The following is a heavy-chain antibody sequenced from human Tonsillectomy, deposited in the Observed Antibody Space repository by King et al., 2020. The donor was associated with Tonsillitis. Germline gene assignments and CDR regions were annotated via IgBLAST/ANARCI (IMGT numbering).Heavy chain of an antibody. Sequence: VQLVESGGGVVQPGGSLRLSGAASGFTFSSYGMHWVRQAPGKGLEWVAFIRYDGSNKNYADSVKGRFTISRDNSKNTLYLQMNSLRAEDTAVYYCAVAPITMIDDYWGQGTLVTVSS. CDR3: AVAPITMIDDY. CDR2: IRYDGSNK. CDR1: GFTFSSYG. D-gene: IGHD3-22*01. V-gene: IGHV3-30*02. J-gene: IGHJ4*02.